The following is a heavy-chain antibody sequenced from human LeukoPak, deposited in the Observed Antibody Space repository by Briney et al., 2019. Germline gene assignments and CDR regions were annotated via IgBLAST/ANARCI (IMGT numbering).Heavy chain of an antibody. J-gene: IGHJ6*03. V-gene: IGHV1-2*02. CDR1: GGTFSSYA. CDR3: ARVDASHYYYYMDV. D-gene: IGHD2-2*01. CDR2: INPNSGGT. Sequence: ASVKVSCKASGGTFSSYALTWVRQAPGQGLEWMGWINPNSGGTNYAQKFQGRVTMTRDTSIGTAYMELSRLRSDDTAVYYCARVDASHYYYYMDVWGKGTTVTVSS.